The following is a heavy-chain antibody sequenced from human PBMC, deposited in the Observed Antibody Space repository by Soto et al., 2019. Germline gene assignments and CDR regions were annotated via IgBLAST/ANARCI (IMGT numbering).Heavy chain of an antibody. D-gene: IGHD2-15*01. CDR3: ARDDVLCDGGRCYGVPLDV. Sequence: EVQLVESGGGLVQPGGSLRLSCAASGFTVSSKYMSWVRQAPGKGREWVSLIQSGGPTYYADSVKGRFTISRDTSENTVHLQMDSLRAEDTAVYYCARDDVLCDGGRCYGVPLDVGGKGTTVTVSS. V-gene: IGHV3-66*01. CDR2: IQSGGPT. CDR1: GFTVSSKY. J-gene: IGHJ6*04.